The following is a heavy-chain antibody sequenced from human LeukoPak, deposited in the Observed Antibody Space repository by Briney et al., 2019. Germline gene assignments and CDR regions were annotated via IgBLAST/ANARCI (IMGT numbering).Heavy chain of an antibody. D-gene: IGHD2-2*02. CDR3: ARRIAIKPKSYFEY. CDR2: INPSVGTT. CDR1: GYTFAKFY. J-gene: IGHJ4*02. V-gene: IGHV1-46*01. Sequence: GAAVKVSCKASGYTFAKFYIHWVRQAPGQGLEWMGIINPSVGTTSYAQKFQGRVSMTRDTSTSTVYMELSSLRSEDTAVYYCARRIAIKPKSYFEYWGQGTLVTVSS.